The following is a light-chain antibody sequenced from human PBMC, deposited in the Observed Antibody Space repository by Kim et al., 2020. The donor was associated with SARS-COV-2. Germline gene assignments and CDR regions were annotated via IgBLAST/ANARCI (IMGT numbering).Light chain of an antibody. J-gene: IGLJ2*01. CDR2: QDS. CDR1: KLGDKY. CDR3: QAWEGSTGVV. V-gene: IGLV3-1*01. Sequence: SYELTQPPSVSVSPGQTASITCSGDKLGDKYACWYQQKPGQSPVLVIYQDSKRPSGIPERFSGSNSGNTATLTISGTQAMDEADCYCQAWEGSTGVVIGGGTQLTVL.